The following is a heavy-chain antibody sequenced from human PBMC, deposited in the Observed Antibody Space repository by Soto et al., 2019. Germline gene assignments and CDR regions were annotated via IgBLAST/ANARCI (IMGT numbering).Heavy chain of an antibody. D-gene: IGHD3-3*01. Sequence: YRNSWMRKMNGKGLEWIGRIDPSDSFINDTPPFEGHVTISADKSMSTAYVQWNSLKTSDTAMYYCARLSFLSGYMPVDYWAQGTLVT. J-gene: IGHJ4*02. CDR2: IDPSDSFI. CDR1: YR. V-gene: IGHV5-10-1*01. CDR3: ARLSFLSGYMPVDY.